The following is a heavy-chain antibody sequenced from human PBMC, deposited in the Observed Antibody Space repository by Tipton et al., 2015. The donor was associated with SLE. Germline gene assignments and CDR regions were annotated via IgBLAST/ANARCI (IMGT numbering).Heavy chain of an antibody. J-gene: IGHJ3*02. CDR2: IYYSGST. CDR1: GGSISTYY. CDR3: ARGYITLGAFDI. Sequence: TLSLTCTVSGGSISTYYWSWIRQPPGKGLEWIGYIYYSGSTNYNPSLKSRVTISVDTSKNQFSLKLSSVTAADTAVYYCARGYITLGAFDIWGQGTMVTVSS. V-gene: IGHV4-59*01. D-gene: IGHD7-27*01.